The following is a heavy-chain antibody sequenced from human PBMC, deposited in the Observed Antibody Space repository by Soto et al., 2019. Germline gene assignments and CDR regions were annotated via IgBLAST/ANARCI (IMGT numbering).Heavy chain of an antibody. CDR2: IYHSGST. V-gene: IGHV4-38-2*01. J-gene: IGHJ5*02. CDR1: GYSISSGYY. Sequence: PSETLSLTCAVSGYSISSGYYWGWIRQPPGKGLEWIASIYHSGSTYYNPSLKSRVTISVDTSKNQFSLKLSSVTAADTAVYYCARGAATVTPGWFGPWGQGTLVTVSS. D-gene: IGHD4-17*01. CDR3: ARGAATVTPGWFGP.